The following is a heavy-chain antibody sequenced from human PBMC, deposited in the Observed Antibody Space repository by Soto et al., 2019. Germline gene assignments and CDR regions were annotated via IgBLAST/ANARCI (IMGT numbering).Heavy chain of an antibody. CDR1: GFTSKPKP. J-gene: IGHJ2*01. V-gene: IGHV3-30*04. CDR2: ITPDGTEQ. CDR3: AKRGILGAQGMAYFDL. D-gene: IGHD1-26*01. Sequence: QVQLMESGGGVVQPGRSLRLSCAASGFTSKPKPIHGFGQAQGKGRDGVGAITPDGTEQYYPDSVKGRFTIPRDNSKNTLYLQMNSLGLEDMSIYHCAKRGILGAQGMAYFDLWGRGTLVTVSS.